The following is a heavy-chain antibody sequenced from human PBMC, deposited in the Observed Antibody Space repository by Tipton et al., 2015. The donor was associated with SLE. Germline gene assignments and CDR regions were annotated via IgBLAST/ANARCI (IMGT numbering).Heavy chain of an antibody. CDR1: GGSISSSSYY. CDR2: IYYSGST. Sequence: LSLTCTVSGGSISSSSYYWGWIRQPPGKGLEWIGSIYYSGSTYYNPSLKSRVTMSVDTSENQFSLNLSSVTAADTAVYYCARLGYYDSSAGCWGQGTLVTVSS. CDR3: ARLGYYDSSAGC. V-gene: IGHV4-39*01. D-gene: IGHD3-22*01. J-gene: IGHJ4*02.